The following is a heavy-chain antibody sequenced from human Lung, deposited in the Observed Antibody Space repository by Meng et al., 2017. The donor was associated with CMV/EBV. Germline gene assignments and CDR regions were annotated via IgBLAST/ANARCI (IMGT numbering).Heavy chain of an antibody. CDR1: GDSISSGYY. D-gene: IGHD5-24*01. J-gene: IGHJ4*02. CDR2: IYQNGAT. V-gene: IGHV4-38-2*02. CDR3: ARDLQRWLQSGAFDY. Sequence: GSLRLSCTVSGDSISSGYYWGWIRQPPGKGLEWLGTIYQNGATYYNPSLRGRVTISVDTSKNQFSLGLTSVTAADTAVYYCARDLQRWLQSGAFDYWGQGTLVXVSS.